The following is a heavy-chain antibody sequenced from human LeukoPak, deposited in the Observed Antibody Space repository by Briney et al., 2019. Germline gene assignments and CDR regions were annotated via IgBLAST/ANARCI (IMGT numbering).Heavy chain of an antibody. CDR3: ARADVTMIAVSLYPEGVEYLQH. J-gene: IGHJ1*01. CDR2: ISDDGRNK. Sequence: PGRSLRLSCAASGFTFSYHAMHWVRQAPGQGLEWVALISDDGRNKHYADSVKGRFAISRDNSRNTQFLQMNSLRPEDTAVYYCARADVTMIAVSLYPEGVEYLQHWGQGTLVTVSS. V-gene: IGHV3-30*09. CDR1: GFTFSYHA. D-gene: IGHD3-22*01.